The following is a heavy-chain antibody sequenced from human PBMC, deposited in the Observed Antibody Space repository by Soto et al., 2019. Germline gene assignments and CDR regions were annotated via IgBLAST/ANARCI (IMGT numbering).Heavy chain of an antibody. CDR3: AKGGYYDSSGYGFFDY. Sequence: GVSQILSCASSGFTFSSYFMHLVRQAPGKGLEWVAVISYDGSNKYYADSVKGRFTISRDNSKNTLYLQMNSLRAEDTAVYYCAKGGYYDSSGYGFFDYWGQGTLVTVS. J-gene: IGHJ4*02. CDR1: GFTFSSYF. V-gene: IGHV3-30*18. D-gene: IGHD3-22*01. CDR2: ISYDGSNK.